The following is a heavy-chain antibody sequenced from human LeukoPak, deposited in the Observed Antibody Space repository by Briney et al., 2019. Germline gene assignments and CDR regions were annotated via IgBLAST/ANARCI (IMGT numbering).Heavy chain of an antibody. CDR1: GFTFSDYY. CDR3: ASVYTGHYYYYYMDV. Sequence: GGSLRLSCAASGFTFSDYYMSWIRQAPGKGLEWVSYISSGSTIYYADSVKGRFTISRDNAKNPLYLQMNSLRAEDTAVYYCASVYTGHYYYYYMDVWGKGTTVTVFS. V-gene: IGHV3-11*01. D-gene: IGHD3-16*01. CDR2: ISSGSTI. J-gene: IGHJ6*03.